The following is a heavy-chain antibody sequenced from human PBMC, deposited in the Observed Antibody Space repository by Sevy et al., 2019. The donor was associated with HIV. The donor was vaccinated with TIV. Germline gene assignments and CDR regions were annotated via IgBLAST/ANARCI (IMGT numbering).Heavy chain of an antibody. CDR3: ARDPLLGIAREVARGGY. V-gene: IGHV3-11*01. J-gene: IGHJ4*02. Sequence: GGCLRLSCSGSGFIFSDYYMSWIRQAPGRGLEWVSYISGSGITYYADSVEGRFTISRDYARNSLYLQMNSLRADDTAVYYCARDPLLGIAREVARGGYWGQGTLVTVSS. CDR2: ISGSGIT. CDR1: GFIFSDYY. D-gene: IGHD2-2*03.